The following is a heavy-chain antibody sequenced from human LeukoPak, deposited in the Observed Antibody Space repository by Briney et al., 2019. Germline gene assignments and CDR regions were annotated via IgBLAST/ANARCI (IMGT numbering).Heavy chain of an antibody. J-gene: IGHJ4*02. CDR2: IRSKAYGGTT. CDR1: GFTFGDYA. CDR3: TRGLDKSPLDY. V-gene: IGHV3-49*04. Sequence: GGSLRLSCTASGFTFGDYAMGWVRQAPGKGLEWVGFIRSKAYGGTTEYAASVKGRFTISRDDSKSIAYLQMNSLKTDDTAVYYCTRGLDKSPLDYWGQGTLVTVSS.